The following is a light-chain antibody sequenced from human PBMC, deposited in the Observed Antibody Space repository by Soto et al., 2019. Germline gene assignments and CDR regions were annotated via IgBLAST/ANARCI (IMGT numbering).Light chain of an antibody. CDR3: QNYNLS. J-gene: IGKJ3*01. V-gene: IGKV3-20*01. Sequence: EVVLTQSPDTVSLSVGERASLSCRASQSISSNFLAWYQQKPGQAPRLLIYSASTRATGVPDRFSGSGSGTHFTLTITRLEPEDFAIYICQNYNLSFGPGTKVDIK. CDR1: QSISSNF. CDR2: SAS.